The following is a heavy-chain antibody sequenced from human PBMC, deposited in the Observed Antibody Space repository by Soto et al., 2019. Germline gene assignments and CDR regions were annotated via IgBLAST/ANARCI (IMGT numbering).Heavy chain of an antibody. D-gene: IGHD2-2*01. V-gene: IGHV3-53*04. CDR1: GFTVSSNY. Sequence: EVQLVESGGCLVQPGGYLILSCAASGFTVSSNYMSWFRQAPGKGLEWGSVIYSGGSTYYADSVKGRFTISRHNSKNTLYLQMNSLRTEDTAVYYCAREAIVPADRMGNYCYYMDVWGKGTTVTVSS. J-gene: IGHJ6*03. CDR2: IYSGGST. CDR3: AREAIVPADRMGNYCYYMDV.